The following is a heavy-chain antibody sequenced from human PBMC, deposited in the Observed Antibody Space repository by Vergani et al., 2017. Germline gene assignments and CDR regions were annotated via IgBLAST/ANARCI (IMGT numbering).Heavy chain of an antibody. CDR1: GGSFSGYY. Sequence: QVQLQPWGAGLLKPSETLSLTCAVYGGSFSGYYWSWIRQPPGKGLEWIGEINHSGSTNYNPSLKSRVTISVDTSKNQFSLKLSSVTAADTAVYYCARGRDCSSTSCYNFDYWGQGTLVTVSS. J-gene: IGHJ4*02. V-gene: IGHV4-34*01. D-gene: IGHD2-2*01. CDR3: ARGRDCSSTSCYNFDY. CDR2: INHSGST.